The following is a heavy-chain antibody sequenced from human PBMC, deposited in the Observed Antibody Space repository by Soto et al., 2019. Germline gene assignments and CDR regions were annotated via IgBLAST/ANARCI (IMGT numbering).Heavy chain of an antibody. CDR3: ASFGVASMNWLDP. D-gene: IGHD3-3*01. V-gene: IGHV4-30-4*01. Sequence: SETLSLTCTVSGASITSPDYYWNWIRQPPGKGLEWIGSIYYSGNTYYKTSLKSRLSISTDTSKNQFSLKLNFVTAADTAVYYCASFGVASMNWLDPWGQGTLVTVSS. J-gene: IGHJ5*02. CDR2: IYYSGNT. CDR1: GASITSPDYY.